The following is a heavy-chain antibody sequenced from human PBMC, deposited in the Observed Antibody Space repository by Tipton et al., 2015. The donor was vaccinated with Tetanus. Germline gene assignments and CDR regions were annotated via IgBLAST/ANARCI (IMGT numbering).Heavy chain of an antibody. CDR3: ARGFRDSRIAADGSSLGGRDV. CDR1: GDSISSGSYY. V-gene: IGHV4-39*01. Sequence: TLSLTCTVSGDSISSGSYYWGWIRQPPGKGLEWIGSMTYSGSTYYSPSLKSRVTISVDTSKSQFSLWLSSVTAADTAVYYCARGFRDSRIAADGSSLGGRDVWGQGTTVTVS. D-gene: IGHD6-13*01. CDR2: MTYSGST. J-gene: IGHJ6*02.